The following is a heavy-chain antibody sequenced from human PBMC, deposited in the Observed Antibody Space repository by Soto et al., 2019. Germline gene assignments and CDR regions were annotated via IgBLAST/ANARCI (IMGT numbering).Heavy chain of an antibody. CDR2: IYYSGST. CDR1: GGSISSGDYY. D-gene: IGHD5-12*01. J-gene: IGHJ5*02. CDR3: ARYSGYEGLRFDP. Sequence: QVQLQELGPGLVKPSQTLSLTCTVSGGSISSGDYYWSWIRQPPGKGLEWIGYIYYSGSTYYNPSLKSRVTISVDTSKNQFSLKLSSVTGADTAVYYCARYSGYEGLRFDPWGQGTLVTVSS. V-gene: IGHV4-30-4*01.